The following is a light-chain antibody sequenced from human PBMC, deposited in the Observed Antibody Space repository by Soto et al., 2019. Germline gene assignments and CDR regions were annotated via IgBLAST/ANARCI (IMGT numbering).Light chain of an antibody. CDR2: GNS. J-gene: IGLJ1*01. Sequence: QSVLTQPPSVSGAPGQRVTISCTGSSSNIGAGFDVHWYHQIAGTAPKLLIYGNSNRPSGVPDRFSGSKSGTSASLAINGLQAEDEADYYCQSYDSSLSGSYVFGTGTKLTVL. V-gene: IGLV1-40*01. CDR3: QSYDSSLSGSYV. CDR1: SSNIGAGFD.